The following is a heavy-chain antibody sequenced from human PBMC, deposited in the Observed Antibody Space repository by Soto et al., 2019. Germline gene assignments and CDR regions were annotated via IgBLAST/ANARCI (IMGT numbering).Heavy chain of an antibody. J-gene: IGHJ3*02. CDR1: GGSVSSGSYY. V-gene: IGHV4-61*01. Sequence: SETLSLTCTVSGGSVSSGSYYWSWIRQPPGKGLEWIGYIYYSGSTNYNPSLKSRVTISVDTSKNQFSLKLSSVTAADTAVYYCASIPLYNWTAFDIWGQGTMVTVSS. CDR2: IYYSGST. D-gene: IGHD1-1*01. CDR3: ASIPLYNWTAFDI.